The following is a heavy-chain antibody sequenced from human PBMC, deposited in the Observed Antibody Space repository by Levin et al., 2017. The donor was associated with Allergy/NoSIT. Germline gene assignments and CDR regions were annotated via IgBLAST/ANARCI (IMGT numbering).Heavy chain of an antibody. D-gene: IGHD3-22*01. J-gene: IGHJ4*02. CDR2: ISYDGRNK. V-gene: IGHV3-30*04. Sequence: GESLKISCVASGFTFSSYAIHWVRQAPSKGLEWVAAISYDGRNKYYADSMKGRFTISRDNSRNTLYLEMNSLRADDAAVYYCARDVRYIDSSDARYDYWGQGTLVTVSS. CDR3: ARDVRYIDSSDARYDY. CDR1: GFTFSSYA.